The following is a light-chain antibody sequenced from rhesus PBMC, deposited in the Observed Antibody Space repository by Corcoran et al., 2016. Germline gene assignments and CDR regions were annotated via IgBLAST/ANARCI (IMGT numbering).Light chain of an antibody. CDR1: QGVSKW. Sequence: DIQMTQSPSSLSASVGDTVTITCRASQGVSKWLAWYQQKPGTDPNLLHYKASRLRTGVPSRFSGNGSGTDFTITISSLQSEGFATYYCQQHSSRPWTFGQGNKVEIK. CDR3: QQHSSRPWT. CDR2: KAS. J-gene: IGKJ1*01. V-gene: IGKV1-22*01.